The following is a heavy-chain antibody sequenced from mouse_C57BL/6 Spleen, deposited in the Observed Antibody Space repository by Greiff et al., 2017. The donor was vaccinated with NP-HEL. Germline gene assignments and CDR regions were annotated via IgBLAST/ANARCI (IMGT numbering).Heavy chain of an antibody. Sequence: EVQLQQSGPELVKPGASVKISCKASGYTFTDYYMNWVKQSHGKSLEWIGDINPNNGGTSYNQKFKGKATLTVDKSSSTAYMELRSLTSEDSAVYYCARSNYGSSDYWGQGTTLTVSS. CDR1: GYTFTDYY. V-gene: IGHV1-26*01. CDR2: INPNNGGT. CDR3: ARSNYGSSDY. J-gene: IGHJ2*01. D-gene: IGHD1-1*01.